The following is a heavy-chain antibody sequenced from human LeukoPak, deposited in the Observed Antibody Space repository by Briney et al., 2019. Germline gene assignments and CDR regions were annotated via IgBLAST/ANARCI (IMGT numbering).Heavy chain of an antibody. Sequence: PGASLRLSCAASGFTFSSYAMSWVRQAPGKGLEWVSAISGSGGSTYYADSVKGRFTISRDNPKNTLYLQMNSLRAEDTAVYYCAKAAAITIFGVVIVNFDYWGQGTLVTVSS. D-gene: IGHD3-3*01. V-gene: IGHV3-23*01. CDR1: GFTFSSYA. J-gene: IGHJ4*02. CDR2: ISGSGGST. CDR3: AKAAAITIFGVVIVNFDY.